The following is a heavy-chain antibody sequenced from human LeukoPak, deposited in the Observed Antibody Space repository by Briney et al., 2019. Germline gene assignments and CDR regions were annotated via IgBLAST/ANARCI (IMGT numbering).Heavy chain of an antibody. J-gene: IGHJ6*02. Sequence: SETLSLTCAVYGGSFSGYYWSWIRQPPGKGLEWIGYIYYSGSTNYNPSLKSRVTISVDTSKNQFSLKLSSVTAADTAVYYCARDRITGTWASRYYYYYGMDVWGQGTTVTVSS. D-gene: IGHD1-7*01. CDR1: GGSFSGYY. CDR2: IYYSGST. CDR3: ARDRITGTWASRYYYYYGMDV. V-gene: IGHV4-59*01.